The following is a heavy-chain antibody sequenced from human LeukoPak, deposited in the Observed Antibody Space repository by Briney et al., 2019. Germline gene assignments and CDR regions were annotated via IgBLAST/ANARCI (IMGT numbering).Heavy chain of an antibody. D-gene: IGHD3-10*01. CDR1: GGSIRTTSYY. Sequence: SETLPLTCSVSGGSIRTTSYYWGWIRQPPGRGLEWIGTIYFTGSTYHNPSLKSRVTMSVDLSKNEFSLNLSSVTAADTAVYYCARGGSYWDIWGQGSLVTVSS. CDR3: ARGGSYWDI. J-gene: IGHJ4*02. V-gene: IGHV4-39*07. CDR2: IYFTGST.